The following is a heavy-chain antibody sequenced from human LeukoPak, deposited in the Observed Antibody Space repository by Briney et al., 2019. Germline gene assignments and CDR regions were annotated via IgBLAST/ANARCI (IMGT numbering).Heavy chain of an antibody. CDR1: GFTFSTYA. V-gene: IGHV3-23*01. J-gene: IGHJ6*03. Sequence: PGGSLRLSCAASGFTFSTYAMSWVRQAPGKGLEWVSTISGSGDSTYYADSVKGRFTISRDNSKNMLYLQMNSLRAEDTATYYCARGEFGDYYYFYMDVWGKGTTVTVSS. CDR3: ARGEFGDYYYFYMDV. D-gene: IGHD2/OR15-2a*01. CDR2: ISGSGDST.